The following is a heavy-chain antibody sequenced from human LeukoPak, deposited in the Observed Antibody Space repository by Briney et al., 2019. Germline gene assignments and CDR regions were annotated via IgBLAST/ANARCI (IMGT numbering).Heavy chain of an antibody. Sequence: GGSLRLSCATSGFTFRSHAMHWVRQSPGKGLEWVAQIWYDGSNKYYADSVKGRFTISRDNSKNTLYLQMNSLRAEDTAVYYCARGGIDDAFDIWGQGTMVTVSS. J-gene: IGHJ3*02. CDR3: ARGGIDDAFDI. CDR2: IWYDGSNK. D-gene: IGHD3-16*01. V-gene: IGHV3-33*01. CDR1: GFTFRSHA.